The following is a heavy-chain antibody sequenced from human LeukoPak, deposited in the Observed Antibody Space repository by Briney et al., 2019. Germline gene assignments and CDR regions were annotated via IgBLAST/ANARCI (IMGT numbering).Heavy chain of an antibody. CDR1: GFTFSSYA. Sequence: PGGSLRLSCAASGFTFSSYAMSWVRQAPGRGLEWVSAISGSGGSTYYADSVKGRFTISRDNSKNTLYLQMNSLRAEDTAGYYCAKRPDSSRYYGMDVWGQGTTVTVSS. J-gene: IGHJ6*02. CDR2: ISGSGGST. D-gene: IGHD6-13*01. V-gene: IGHV3-23*01. CDR3: AKRPDSSRYYGMDV.